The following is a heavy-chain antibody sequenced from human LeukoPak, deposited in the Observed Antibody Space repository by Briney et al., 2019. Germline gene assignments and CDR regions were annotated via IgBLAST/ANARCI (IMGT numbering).Heavy chain of an antibody. CDR1: GFTVGSNT. D-gene: IGHD3-22*01. V-gene: IGHV3-66*01. CDR2: IHSGGST. CDR3: ASKIPSSVKYYFDY. Sequence: PGGSLRLSCAASGFTVGSNTMSWVRQAPGKGLEWVSVIHSGGSTYYADSVKGRFTISRDNSKNTLYLLMNSLRAEDTAVYYCASKIPSSVKYYFDYWGQGTLVTVSS. J-gene: IGHJ4*02.